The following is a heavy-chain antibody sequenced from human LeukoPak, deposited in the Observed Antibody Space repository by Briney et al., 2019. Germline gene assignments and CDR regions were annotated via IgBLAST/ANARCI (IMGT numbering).Heavy chain of an antibody. V-gene: IGHV1-8*01. CDR1: GYTFTSYV. D-gene: IGHD3-3*01. CDR2: MNPNSGNT. Sequence: ASVKVSCKASGYTFTSYVINWVRQATGQGLEWMGWMNPNSGNTGYAQKFQGRVTMTRNTSISTAYMELSSLRSEDTAVYYCARGLFHDFWSGYYHWGQGTLVTVSS. CDR3: ARGLFHDFWSGYYH. J-gene: IGHJ5*02.